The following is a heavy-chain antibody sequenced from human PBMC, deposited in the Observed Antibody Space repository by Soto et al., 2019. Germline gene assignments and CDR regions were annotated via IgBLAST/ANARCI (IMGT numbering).Heavy chain of an antibody. CDR1: GFTFSNYA. V-gene: IGHV3-23*01. D-gene: IGHD2-8*02. CDR2: MSGNGGRI. CDR3: VKDPVSGGSGGAWFDS. J-gene: IGHJ5*01. Sequence: GGSLRLSCAVSGFTFSNYAMTWVRQAPGKGLEWVSLMSGNGGRIVYADSVKGRFTISRDNSKNTLYLQMNSLRLEDTAVYYCVKDPVSGGSGGAWFDSWGQGKMVTVSS.